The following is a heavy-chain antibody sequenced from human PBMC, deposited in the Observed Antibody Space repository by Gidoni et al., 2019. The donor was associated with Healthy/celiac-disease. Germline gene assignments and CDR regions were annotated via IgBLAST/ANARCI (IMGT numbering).Heavy chain of an antibody. Sequence: EVQLVDSAGGLVQPGGSLSLPCEASGFTFSRYDMHWVRQAKGKGLEGVLAIGRAGETYYPGSVKGRFTISRENAKNSLYLQMNSLRDGDTAGYYCARAPGGYYGMDVWGQGTTVTVSS. CDR2: IGRAGET. V-gene: IGHV3-13*01. D-gene: IGHD3-10*01. CDR3: ARAPGGYYGMDV. CDR1: GFTFSRYD. J-gene: IGHJ6*02.